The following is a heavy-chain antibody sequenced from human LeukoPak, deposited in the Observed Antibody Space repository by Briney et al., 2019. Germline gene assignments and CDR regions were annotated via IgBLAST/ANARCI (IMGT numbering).Heavy chain of an antibody. CDR1: GFTFSSYG. CDR2: ISYDGSNK. D-gene: IGHD6-19*01. J-gene: IGHJ4*02. V-gene: IGHV3-30*18. Sequence: GGSLRLSCAASGFTFSSYGMHWVRQAPGKGLEWVAVISYDGSNKYYADSVKGRFIISRDNSKNTLYLQMNSLRAEDTAVYYCAKSEALAMYSSGWYPLDYWGQGTLVTVSS. CDR3: AKSEALAMYSSGWYPLDY.